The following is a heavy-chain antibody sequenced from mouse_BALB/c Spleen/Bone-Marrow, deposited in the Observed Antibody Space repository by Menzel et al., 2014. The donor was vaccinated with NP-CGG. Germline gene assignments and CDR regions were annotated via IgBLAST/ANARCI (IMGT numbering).Heavy chain of an antibody. V-gene: IGHV1S56*01. CDR3: ARLGRDYAMDY. CDR2: IYPGNVNT. CDR1: GYTFTSYY. Sequence: QVQLQQSGPELVKPGASVRISCKASGYTFTSYYIHWVKQRPGQGLEWIGWIYPGNVNTKYNEKFKGKATLTADKSSSTAYMQLSSLTSEDSAVYFCARLGRDYAMDYWGQGTSVTVSS. D-gene: IGHD4-1*01. J-gene: IGHJ4*01.